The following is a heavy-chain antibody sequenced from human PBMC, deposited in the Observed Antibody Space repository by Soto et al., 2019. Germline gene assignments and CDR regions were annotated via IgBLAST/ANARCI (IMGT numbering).Heavy chain of an antibody. CDR2: INAGNGNT. Sequence: ASVKVSCKASGYTFTSYAMHWVRQAPGQRLEWMGWINAGNGNTKYSQKFQGRVTITRDTSASTAYMELSSLRSEDTAVYYCGITPRNPDYYYYYGMDVWGQGTTVTVSS. CDR3: GITPRNPDYYYYYGMDV. V-gene: IGHV1-3*01. J-gene: IGHJ6*02. CDR1: GYTFTSYA.